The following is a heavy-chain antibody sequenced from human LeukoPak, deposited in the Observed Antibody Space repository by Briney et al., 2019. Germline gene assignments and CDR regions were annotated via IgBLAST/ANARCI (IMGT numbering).Heavy chain of an antibody. Sequence: GSLRLSCAASGFTFSSYSMNWVRQAPGKGLEWVSSISSSGNYKHYADSVKGRFTISRDNAKYSLYLQMNSLRAEDTAVYYCARPLDEDSSNSEDYYYGMDVWGQGTTVTVSS. J-gene: IGHJ6*02. CDR3: ARPLDEDSSNSEDYYYGMDV. CDR2: ISSSGNYK. CDR1: GFTFSSYS. V-gene: IGHV3-21*01. D-gene: IGHD6-13*01.